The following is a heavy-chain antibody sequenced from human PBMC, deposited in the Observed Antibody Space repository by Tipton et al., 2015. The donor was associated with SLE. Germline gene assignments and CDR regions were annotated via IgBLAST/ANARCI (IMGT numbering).Heavy chain of an antibody. Sequence: TLSLTCTVSGGSISSYYWGWIRQPAGGGLEWIGRIYTNENTNYNPSLKSRVTTSVDTSKNHFSLKLISVTAADTAVYYCAREFLNPVTTVHYYFDLWGRGTLVTVSS. V-gene: IGHV4-4*07. CDR1: GGSISSYY. D-gene: IGHD4-11*01. CDR3: AREFLNPVTTVHYYFDL. J-gene: IGHJ2*01. CDR2: IYTNENT.